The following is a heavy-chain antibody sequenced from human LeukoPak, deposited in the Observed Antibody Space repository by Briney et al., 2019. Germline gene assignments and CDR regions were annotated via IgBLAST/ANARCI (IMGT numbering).Heavy chain of an antibody. CDR2: INSNSGGT. Sequence: GASVKVSCKASGYTFTGYYMHWVRQAPGQGLEWMGWINSNSGGTNYAQKFQGRVTMTRDTSISTAYMELSRLRSDDTAVYYCARGSIAAAGYFDYWGQGTLVTVSS. CDR1: GYTFTGYY. V-gene: IGHV1-2*02. J-gene: IGHJ4*02. CDR3: ARGSIAAAGYFDY. D-gene: IGHD6-13*01.